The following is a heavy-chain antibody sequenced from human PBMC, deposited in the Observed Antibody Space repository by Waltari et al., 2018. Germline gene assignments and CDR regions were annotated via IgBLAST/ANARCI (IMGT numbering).Heavy chain of an antibody. J-gene: IGHJ4*02. Sequence: QVQLVQSGAEVKKPGASVKVSCKASGYTFTTSGISWVRQAPGQGLEWMGWFSVYNGNTNYAQKLQGRVTMTTDTSTSTAYMELRSLRSDDTAVDYCARGVPGSWPDYYFDHWGQGTLVTVSS. CDR1: GYTFTTSG. D-gene: IGHD3-10*01. V-gene: IGHV1-18*01. CDR2: FSVYNGNT. CDR3: ARGVPGSWPDYYFDH.